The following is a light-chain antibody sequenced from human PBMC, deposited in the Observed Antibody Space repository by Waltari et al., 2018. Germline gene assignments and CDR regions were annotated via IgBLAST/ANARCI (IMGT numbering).Light chain of an antibody. Sequence: CRASQSVSSNLAWYQQKPGQAPRLLIYGASTRTTGIPARFSGSGSGKEFTLTISSLQSEDFAVYYCQQYNNWPPITFGQGTRLEIK. CDR3: QQYNNWPPIT. CDR2: GAS. V-gene: IGKV3-15*01. CDR1: QSVSSN. J-gene: IGKJ5*01.